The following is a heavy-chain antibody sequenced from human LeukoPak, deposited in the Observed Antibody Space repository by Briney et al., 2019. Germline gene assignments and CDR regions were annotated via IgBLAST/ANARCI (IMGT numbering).Heavy chain of an antibody. CDR3: ARAGLGGSNWVDY. V-gene: IGHV1-69*05. CDR2: IIPIFGTA. CDR1: GGTFSSYA. J-gene: IGHJ4*02. Sequence: GASVKVSCKASGGTFSSYAISWVRQAPGQGLEWMGRIIPIFGTANYAQKLQGRVTMTTDTSTSTAYMELRSLRSDDTAVYYCARAGLGGSNWVDYWGQGTLVTVSP. D-gene: IGHD7-27*01.